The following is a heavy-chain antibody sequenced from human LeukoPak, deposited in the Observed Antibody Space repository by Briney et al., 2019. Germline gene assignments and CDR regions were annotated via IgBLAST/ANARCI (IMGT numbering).Heavy chain of an antibody. D-gene: IGHD6-19*01. CDR3: TRGYSGRRDY. CDR2: MNPNSGNT. CDR1: GYTFTSFD. Sequence: ASVKVSCKASGYTFTSFDINWVRQATGQGLEWMGWMNPNSGNTGYGQSFQGRITMTRYISIGTAYMELSNLTSEDTAIYYCTRGYSGRRDYWGQGTLVTVSA. J-gene: IGHJ4*02. V-gene: IGHV1-8*01.